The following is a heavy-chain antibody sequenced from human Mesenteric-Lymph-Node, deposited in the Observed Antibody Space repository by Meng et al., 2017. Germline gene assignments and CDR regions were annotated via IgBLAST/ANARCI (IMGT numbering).Heavy chain of an antibody. J-gene: IGHJ4*02. D-gene: IGHD6-19*01. V-gene: IGHV4-31*03. CDR2: IYYSGST. Sequence: QVPLQESAPGLLNPPQTPSLTCTVAGGSVSSGGYYWTWIRQPPGKGLEWFGHIYYSGSTFYNPSLKRRVIISIDTSKNQFSLNLRSVTAADTAVYYCARVSSGWDYFDYWGQGTLVTVSS. CDR1: GGSVSSGGYY. CDR3: ARVSSGWDYFDY.